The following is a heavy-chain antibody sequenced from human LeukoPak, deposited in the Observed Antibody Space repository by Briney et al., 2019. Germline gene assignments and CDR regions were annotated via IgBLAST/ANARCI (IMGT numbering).Heavy chain of an antibody. V-gene: IGHV4-34*09. CDR3: ARASTRAKIWAFDI. D-gene: IGHD2-2*01. J-gene: IGHJ3*02. CDR2: INHSGST. Sequence: SETLSLTCAVYGGSFSGYYWSWIRQPPGKGLEWIGEINHSGSTNYNPSLKSRVTISVDTSKNQFSLKLSSVTAADTAVYYCARASTRAKIWAFDIWGQGTMVTVSS. CDR1: GGSFSGYY.